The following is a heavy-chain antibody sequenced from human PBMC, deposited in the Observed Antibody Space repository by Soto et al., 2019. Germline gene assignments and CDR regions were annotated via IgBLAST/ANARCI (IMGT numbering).Heavy chain of an antibody. CDR1: GFPFSTYG. J-gene: IGHJ6*02. V-gene: IGHV3-30*18. D-gene: IGHD5-12*01. CDR2: ISYDGSNK. CDR3: AKPIVATTTYYDYGTDV. Sequence: GGSLRLSCAASGFPFSTYGMYLVRQSPGKGLEWVTFISYDGSNKYYADSVKGRFTISRDNSKNTLYLRMDSLRAEDTAVYYSAKPIVATTTYYDYGTDVWGQGTRVTLFS.